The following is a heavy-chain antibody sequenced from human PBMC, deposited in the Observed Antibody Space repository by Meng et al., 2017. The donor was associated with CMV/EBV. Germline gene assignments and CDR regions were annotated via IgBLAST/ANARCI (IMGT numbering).Heavy chain of an antibody. V-gene: IGHV3-23*01. CDR2: LSGSGGDT. CDR3: AKDAGGYSGPFDT. D-gene: IGHD1-26*01. J-gene: IGHJ3*02. CDR1: GFTFRSYA. Sequence: GGSLRLSCVGSGFTFRSYAMSWVRQAPGKGLEWVSGLSGSGGDTYYADSVKGRFSISRDNSKNTLHLQMDSLRAEDTAVYYCAKDAGGYSGPFDTWGQGTMVTVSS.